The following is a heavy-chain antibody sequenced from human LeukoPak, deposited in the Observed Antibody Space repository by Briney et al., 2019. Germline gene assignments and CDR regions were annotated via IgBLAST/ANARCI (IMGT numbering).Heavy chain of an antibody. CDR1: GFTFSNYW. CDR2: IDNAGSIT. Sequence: GGSLRLSCAASGFTFSNYWIHWVRQAPGKGLVWVSRIDNAGSITTYADSVKGRFTISRDNAENTLYLQMNSLRAEDTAVYYCVATRVCGGVLLRPNCLYFENWGQGTLVSVSS. D-gene: IGHD3-10*01. CDR3: VATRVCGGVLLRPNCLYFEN. J-gene: IGHJ4*02. V-gene: IGHV3-74*03.